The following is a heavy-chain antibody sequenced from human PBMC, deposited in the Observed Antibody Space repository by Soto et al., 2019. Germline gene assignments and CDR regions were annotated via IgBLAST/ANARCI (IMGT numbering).Heavy chain of an antibody. J-gene: IGHJ5*02. D-gene: IGHD2-15*01. CDR2: INPNSGGT. V-gene: IGHV1-2*04. CDR1: GYTFTGYY. Sequence: SVKVSCKASGYTFTGYYMHWVRQAPGQGLEWMGWINPNSGGTNYAQKFQGWVTMTRDTSISTAYMELSRLRSDDTAVYYCARGDIVVVVAATRGWFDPWGQGTLVTVYS. CDR3: ARGDIVVVVAATRGWFDP.